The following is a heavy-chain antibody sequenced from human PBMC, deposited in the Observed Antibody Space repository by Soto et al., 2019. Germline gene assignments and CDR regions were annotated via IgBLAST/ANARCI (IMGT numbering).Heavy chain of an antibody. CDR1: GDSITKHY. V-gene: IGHV4-59*11. Sequence: SETLSLTCTVSGDSITKHYWTWIRQPPGKGLEYIGYIFYTGDINYNPSLKSRVTISIDTSKNQFSLKLASVTAADTAIYYCARPARLVDVWGQGTMVTDSS. J-gene: IGHJ3*01. CDR2: IFYTGDI. CDR3: ARPARLVDV.